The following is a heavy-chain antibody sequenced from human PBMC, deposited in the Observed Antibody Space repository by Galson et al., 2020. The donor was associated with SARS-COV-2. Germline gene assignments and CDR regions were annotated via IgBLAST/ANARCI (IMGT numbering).Heavy chain of an antibody. CDR2: IKPKTGGT. CDR1: GYTFTGYY. J-gene: IGHJ3*02. CDR3: ARDHSPIAVVVTATPVAFDI. Sequence: GASVKVSCKASGYTFTGYYIHWVRQAPGQGLEWMGWIKPKTGGTNFAQKFQGRVTMTRDTSISTAYMELSRLRSDDTASYYCARDHSPIAVVVTATPVAFDIWGQGTMVTVSS. D-gene: IGHD2-15*01. V-gene: IGHV1-2*02.